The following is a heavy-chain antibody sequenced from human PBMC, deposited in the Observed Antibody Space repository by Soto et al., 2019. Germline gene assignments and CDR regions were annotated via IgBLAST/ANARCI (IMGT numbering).Heavy chain of an antibody. J-gene: IGHJ6*03. CDR2: IYYSGGT. V-gene: IGHV4-59*08. CDR3: ARTYSNYAYYYYMDV. CDR1: GGSISDYY. Sequence: PSETLSLTCTVSGGSISDYYWSWIRQPPGKGLEWIGYIYYSGGTNYNPSLKSRVTISVDTSKNQFSLKLSSVTAADTAVYYCARTYSNYAYYYYMDVWGKGTTVTVSS. D-gene: IGHD4-4*01.